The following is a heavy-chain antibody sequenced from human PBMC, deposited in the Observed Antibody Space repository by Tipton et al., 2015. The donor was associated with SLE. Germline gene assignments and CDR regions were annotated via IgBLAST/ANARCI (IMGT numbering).Heavy chain of an antibody. CDR2: IYYSGST. CDR1: GGSISSHY. J-gene: IGHJ3*02. Sequence: TLSLTCTVSGGSISSHYWSWIQQPPGKGLEWIGYIYYSGSTYYNPSLKSRVTISVDTSKNQFSLKLSSVTAADTAVYYCARAGGSGKSSDAFDIWGQGTMVTVSS. V-gene: IGHV4-59*11. CDR3: ARAGGSGKSSDAFDI.